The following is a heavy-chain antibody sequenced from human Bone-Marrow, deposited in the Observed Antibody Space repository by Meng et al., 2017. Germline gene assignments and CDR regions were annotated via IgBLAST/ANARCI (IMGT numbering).Heavy chain of an antibody. CDR1: GGSFSGYY. J-gene: IGHJ4*02. Sequence: QGHPQRCGEGLLQPSETLSLTGAVYGGSFSGYYWSWIRQPPGKGLEWIGEINHSGSTNYNPSLKSRVTISVDTSKNQFSLKLSSVTAADTAVYYCARGLRAARPLLFGYWGQGTLVTVSS. CDR2: INHSGST. CDR3: ARGLRAARPLLFGY. V-gene: IGHV4-34*01. D-gene: IGHD6-6*01.